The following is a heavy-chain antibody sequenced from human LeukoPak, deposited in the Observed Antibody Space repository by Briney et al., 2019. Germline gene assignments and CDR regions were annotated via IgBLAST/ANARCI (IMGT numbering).Heavy chain of an antibody. D-gene: IGHD3-10*01. CDR3: AKGGGELGSGSLDY. Sequence: GGSLRLSCAASGFTFDSYGMHWVRQAPGKGLEWVAFISYGGSDTDYADVAKGRFTISRDNSKNTLYLQMNSLTTEDTAVYYCAKGGGELGSGSLDYWGQGTLVTVSS. V-gene: IGHV3-30*18. J-gene: IGHJ4*02. CDR2: ISYGGSDT. CDR1: GFTFDSYG.